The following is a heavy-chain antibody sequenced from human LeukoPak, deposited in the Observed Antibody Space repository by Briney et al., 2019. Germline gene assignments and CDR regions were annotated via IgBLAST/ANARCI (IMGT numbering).Heavy chain of an antibody. D-gene: IGHD4-17*01. Sequence: PGGSLRLSCAASGFTFSRYAMHWVRQAPGKGLEWVAVISYDGSNKYYADSVKGRFTISRDNSKNTLFLQMNSLRAEDTAVYYCAREAVTRNYFDYWGQGTLVTVSS. V-gene: IGHV3-30*14. J-gene: IGHJ4*02. CDR3: AREAVTRNYFDY. CDR2: ISYDGSNK. CDR1: GFTFSRYA.